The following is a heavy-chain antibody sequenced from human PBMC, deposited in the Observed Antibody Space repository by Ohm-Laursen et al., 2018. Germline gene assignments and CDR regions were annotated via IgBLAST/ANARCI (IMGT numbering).Heavy chain of an antibody. CDR1: TLTFSNCG. V-gene: IGHV3-33*01. Sequence: SLRLSCAASTLTFSNCGMNWVRQAPGKGLEWVADIWYDGTNKKYGDSVKGRFTISRDNSKKKLYLQMNSLRVEDTAVYYCARGSCTSSASAFDMWGQGTMVTVSS. D-gene: IGHD2-2*01. CDR2: IWYDGTNK. J-gene: IGHJ3*02. CDR3: ARGSCTSSASAFDM.